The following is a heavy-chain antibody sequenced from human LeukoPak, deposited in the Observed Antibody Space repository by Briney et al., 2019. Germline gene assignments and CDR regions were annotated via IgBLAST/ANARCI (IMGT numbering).Heavy chain of an antibody. CDR3: ARDRSCGHTSCWKIFDY. Sequence: PGGSLRLSCAASGFTFSSYAMSWVRQAPGKGLEWVSAISGSGGSTYYADSVKGRFTISRDNSKNSLYLQMNSLRAEDTAVYYCARDRSCGHTSCWKIFDYWGQGTLVTVSS. CDR1: GFTFSSYA. D-gene: IGHD2-2*01. CDR2: ISGSGGST. J-gene: IGHJ4*02. V-gene: IGHV3-23*01.